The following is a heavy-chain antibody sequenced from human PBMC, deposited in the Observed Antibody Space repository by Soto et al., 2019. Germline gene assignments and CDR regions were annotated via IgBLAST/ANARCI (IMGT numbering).Heavy chain of an antibody. Sequence: GGSLRLSCAASGFTFSSYSMNWVRQAPGKGLDWVSYISSSSSTIYYADSVKGRFTISRDNAKNSLYLQMDSLRAEDTAVYYCARGRITIFGVVITPEYMDVWGKGTTVTVSS. CDR1: GFTFSSYS. CDR2: ISSSSSTI. CDR3: ARGRITIFGVVITPEYMDV. D-gene: IGHD3-3*01. V-gene: IGHV3-48*01. J-gene: IGHJ6*03.